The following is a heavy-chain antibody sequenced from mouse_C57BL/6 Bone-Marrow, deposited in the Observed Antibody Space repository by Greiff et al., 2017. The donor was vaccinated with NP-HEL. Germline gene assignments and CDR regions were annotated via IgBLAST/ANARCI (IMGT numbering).Heavy chain of an antibody. V-gene: IGHV1-62-2*01. CDR1: GYTFTEYT. CDR2: FYPGSGSI. D-gene: IGHD1-1*01. Sequence: VQLQQSGAELVKPGASVKLSCKASGYTFTEYTIHWVKQRSGQGLEWIGWFYPGSGSIKYNEKFKDKATLTADKSSSTVYMVLSRLTSEDSAVYFCARHSYYYGISYHYSAIDYWGEGASVTVSS. J-gene: IGHJ4*01. CDR3: ARHSYYYGISYHYSAIDY.